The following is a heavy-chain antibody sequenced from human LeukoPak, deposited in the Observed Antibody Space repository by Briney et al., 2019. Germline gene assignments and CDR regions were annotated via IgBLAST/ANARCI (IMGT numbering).Heavy chain of an antibody. V-gene: IGHV3-53*01. CDR3: ARLKYYYDSSGYPGDY. CDR2: IYSGGST. Sequence: PGGSLRLSCAASGFTVSSNYMSWVRQAPGKGLEWVSVIYSGGSTYYADSVKGRFTISRDNSKNTLYLQMNSLRAEDTAVYYCARLKYYYDSSGYPGDYWGQGTLVTVSS. D-gene: IGHD3-22*01. CDR1: GFTVSSNY. J-gene: IGHJ4*02.